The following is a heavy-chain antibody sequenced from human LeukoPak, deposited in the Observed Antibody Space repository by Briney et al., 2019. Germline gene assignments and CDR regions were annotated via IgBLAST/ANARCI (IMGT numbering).Heavy chain of an antibody. CDR3: ARGTVTEETYYFDY. V-gene: IGHV4-59*12. CDR2: IYYSGST. Sequence: SETLSLTCTVSGGSISSYYWSWIRQPPGKGLEWIGYIYYSGSTNYNPSLKSRVTISVDTSKNQFSLKLSSVTAADTAVYYCARGTVTEETYYFDYWGQGTLVTVSS. D-gene: IGHD4-17*01. J-gene: IGHJ4*02. CDR1: GGSISSYY.